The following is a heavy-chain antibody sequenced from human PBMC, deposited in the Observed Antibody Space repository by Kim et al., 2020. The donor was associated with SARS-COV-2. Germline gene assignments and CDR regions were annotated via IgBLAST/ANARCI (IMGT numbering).Heavy chain of an antibody. CDR3: ARLALGKGLDP. CDR1: GGSINSYY. CDR2: IYYSGST. Sequence: SETLSLTCTVSGGSINSYYWSWIRQPPGKGLEWIGYIYYSGSTNYNPSLKSRVTISVDTSKNQFSLTLSSVTAEDTAVYYCARLALGKGLDPCGQGTLVTVSS. V-gene: IGHV4-59*08. D-gene: IGHD3-16*01. J-gene: IGHJ5*02.